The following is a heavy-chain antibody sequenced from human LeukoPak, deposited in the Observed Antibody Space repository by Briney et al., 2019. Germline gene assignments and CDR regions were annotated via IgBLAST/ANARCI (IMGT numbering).Heavy chain of an antibody. CDR3: ARHVVVPAALNWFDP. V-gene: IGHV1-8*01. D-gene: IGHD2-2*01. CDR2: MNPNSGNT. Sequence: ASVKVSCKASGYSFTSYDINWVRQATGQGLEWMGWMNPNSGNTGYAQKFQGRITMTRNTSISTAYMELSSLRSEDTAVYYCARHVVVPAALNWFDPWGQGTLVTVSS. J-gene: IGHJ5*02. CDR1: GYSFTSYD.